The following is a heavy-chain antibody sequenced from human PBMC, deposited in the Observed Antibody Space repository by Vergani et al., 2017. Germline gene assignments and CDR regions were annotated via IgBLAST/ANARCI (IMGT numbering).Heavy chain of an antibody. Sequence: QEQLVQSGSELKKPGASVKVSCKASGYSFNNYAIHWVRPAPGQGLEWMGWINPTTGNPTYARAFTGRFVFSLDTSISTAYLQIGSLKAEDTAVYFWARDKRGNIAVGAMDSGGQGTLVTVSS. D-gene: IGHD6-19*01. V-gene: IGHV7-4-1*01. CDR1: GYSFNNYA. CDR2: INPTTGNP. J-gene: IGHJ4*02. CDR3: ARDKRGNIAVGAMDS.